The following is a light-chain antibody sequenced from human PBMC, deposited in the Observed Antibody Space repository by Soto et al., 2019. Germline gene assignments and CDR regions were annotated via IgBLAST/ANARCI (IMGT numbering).Light chain of an antibody. V-gene: IGKV1-5*03. CDR3: QPYNSYSWA. J-gene: IGKJ2*01. CDR2: KAS. CDR1: QSSSSW. Sequence: EIQMTQSASTLAAFVGDRVTITCRASQSSSSWLAWYQQKPGKAPKLLIYKASSLEGGVPSRFSVSGSGTESTLTISSLLPDDFAPYYCQPYNSYSWAFGQMTKLEIK.